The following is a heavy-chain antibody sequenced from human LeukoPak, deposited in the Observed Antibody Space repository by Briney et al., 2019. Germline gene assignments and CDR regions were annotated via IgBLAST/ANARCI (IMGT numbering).Heavy chain of an antibody. CDR2: IIPIFGTA. CDR3: ARDLSGGYSYDHYYYYGMDV. Sequence: SVNVSCKVSGGTFSSYAISWVRQAAGHGLEWMGGIIPIFGTANYAQKFQGRVTITADESTSTAYMELSSLRSEDTAVYYCARDLSGGYSYDHYYYYGMDVWGQGTTVTVSS. D-gene: IGHD5-18*01. J-gene: IGHJ6*02. V-gene: IGHV1-69*01. CDR1: GGTFSSYA.